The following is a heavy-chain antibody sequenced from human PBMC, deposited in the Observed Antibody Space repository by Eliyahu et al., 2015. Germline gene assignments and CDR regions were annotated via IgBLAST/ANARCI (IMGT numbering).Heavy chain of an antibody. V-gene: IGHV4-34*01. J-gene: IGHJ5*02. D-gene: IGHD3-22*01. Sequence: QVQLQQWGAGLLKPSETLSLTCAVYGXSFSGYYWXXIRQPPGKGLEWIGEINYSGSTNYNPSLKSRVTVSLDTSKNQFSLKLSSVTAADTAVYYCARGLDPDYNYDSSSYGYHWFDPWGQGTLVTVSS. CDR3: ARGLDPDYNYDSSSYGYHWFDP. CDR2: INYSGST. CDR1: GXSFSGYY.